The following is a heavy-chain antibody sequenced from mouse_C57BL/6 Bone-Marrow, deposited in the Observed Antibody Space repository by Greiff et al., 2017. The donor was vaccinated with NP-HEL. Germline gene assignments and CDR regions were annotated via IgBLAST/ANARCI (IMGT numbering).Heavy chain of an antibody. J-gene: IGHJ4*01. CDR3: ARFYYGSRFYAMDY. V-gene: IGHV3-6*01. D-gene: IGHD1-1*01. Sequence: EVQRVESGPGLVKPSQSLSLTCSVTGYSITSGYYWNWIRQFPGNKLEWMGYISYDGSNNYNPSLKNRISITRDTSKNQFFLKLNSVTTEDTATYYCARFYYGSRFYAMDYWGQGTSVTVSS. CDR1: GYSITSGYY. CDR2: ISYDGSN.